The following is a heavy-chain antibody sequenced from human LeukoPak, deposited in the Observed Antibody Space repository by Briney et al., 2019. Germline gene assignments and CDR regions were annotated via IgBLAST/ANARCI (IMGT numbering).Heavy chain of an antibody. V-gene: IGHV4-34*01. CDR3: ARLGTRKWFDP. J-gene: IGHJ5*02. CDR1: GGSFSGYY. CDR2: INHSGST. Sequence: PSETLSLTCAVYGGSFSGYYWSWIRQPPGKGLVWIGEINHSGSTNYNPSLKSRVTISVDTSKNQFSLKLSSVTAADTAVYYCARLGTRKWFDPWGQGTLVTVSS. D-gene: IGHD7-27*01.